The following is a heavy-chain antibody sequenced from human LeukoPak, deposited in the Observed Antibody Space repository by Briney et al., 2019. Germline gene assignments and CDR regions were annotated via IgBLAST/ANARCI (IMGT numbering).Heavy chain of an antibody. V-gene: IGHV4-34*01. CDR3: ASRRSWSGYSLGY. Sequence: SETLSLTCAVYGGSFSGYYWSWIRQPPGKGLEWIGEINYSGSTNYNPSLKSRVTISVDTSKNQFSLKLSSVTAADTAVYYCASRRSWSGYSLGYWGQGTLVTVSS. D-gene: IGHD3-3*01. CDR2: INYSGST. J-gene: IGHJ4*02. CDR1: GGSFSGYY.